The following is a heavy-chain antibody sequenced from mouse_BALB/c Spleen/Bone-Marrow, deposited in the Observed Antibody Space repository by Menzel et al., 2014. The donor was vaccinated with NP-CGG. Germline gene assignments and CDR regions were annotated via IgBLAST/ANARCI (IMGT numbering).Heavy chain of an antibody. CDR2: IDPANGNT. CDR3: AMITTGAWFAY. CDR1: GFNIKDTY. J-gene: IGHJ3*01. Sequence: EVQLVESGAELVKPGASVKLSCTASGFNIKDTYMHWVKQRPEQGLEWIGRIDPANGNTKYDPKFQGKATITADTSSNTAYLQLSSLTSEDTAVYYCAMITTGAWFAYWGQETLVTVSA. D-gene: IGHD2-4*01. V-gene: IGHV14-3*02.